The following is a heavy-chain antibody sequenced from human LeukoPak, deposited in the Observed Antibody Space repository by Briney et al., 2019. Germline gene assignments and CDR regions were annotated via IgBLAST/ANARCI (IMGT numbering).Heavy chain of an antibody. D-gene: IGHD2-2*01. CDR3: ARGSTYYYYYYMDV. CDR1: GGSFSGYY. Sequence: SETLSLTCAVYGGSFSGYYWSWIRQPPGKGLEWIGEINHSGSTNYNPSLKSRVTISVDTSKNQFSLKLSSVTAADTAVYYCARGSTYYYYYYMDVWGKGTTVTISS. CDR2: INHSGST. V-gene: IGHV4-34*01. J-gene: IGHJ6*03.